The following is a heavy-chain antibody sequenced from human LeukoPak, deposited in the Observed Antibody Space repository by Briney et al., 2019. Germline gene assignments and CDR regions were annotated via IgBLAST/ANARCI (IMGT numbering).Heavy chain of an antibody. CDR1: GGFISSYF. V-gene: IGHV4-59*01. Sequence: SVTLSLTCTVSGGFISSYFWIWIRQPPGKGLEWIGYVYYSGSTNYNPSLKSRVTISVDTSKKQFSLKLSSATAADTAVYYCARVLDLSKRGLDAFDIWGQGTMVTVSS. J-gene: IGHJ3*02. D-gene: IGHD3-16*01. CDR3: ARVLDLSKRGLDAFDI. CDR2: VYYSGST.